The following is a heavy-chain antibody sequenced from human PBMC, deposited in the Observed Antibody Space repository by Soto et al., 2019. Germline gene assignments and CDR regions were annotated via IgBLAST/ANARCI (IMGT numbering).Heavy chain of an antibody. D-gene: IGHD4-17*01. J-gene: IGHJ4*02. Sequence: SETLSLTCTVSGGSISSSSYYWGWIRQPPGKGLEWIGSIYYSGSTYYNPSLKSRVTISVDTSKNQFSLKLSSVTAADTAVYYCARHINPPNYGDYPGDPIDYWGQGTLVTVSS. CDR2: IYYSGST. CDR1: GGSISSSSYY. V-gene: IGHV4-39*01. CDR3: ARHINPPNYGDYPGDPIDY.